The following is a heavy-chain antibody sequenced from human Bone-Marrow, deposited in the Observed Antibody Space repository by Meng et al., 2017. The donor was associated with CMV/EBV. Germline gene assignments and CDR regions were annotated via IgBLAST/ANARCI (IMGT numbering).Heavy chain of an antibody. J-gene: IGHJ6*02. D-gene: IGHD4-17*01. Sequence: SETLSLTCTVSGGSISSGGYYWSWIRQHPGKGLEWIGYIYYSGSTYYNPSPKSRVTISVDTSKNQFSLKLSSVTAADTAVYYCAREGTTLSPYYYYGMDVWGQGTTVTVSS. V-gene: IGHV4-31*03. CDR3: AREGTTLSPYYYYGMDV. CDR2: IYYSGST. CDR1: GGSISSGGYY.